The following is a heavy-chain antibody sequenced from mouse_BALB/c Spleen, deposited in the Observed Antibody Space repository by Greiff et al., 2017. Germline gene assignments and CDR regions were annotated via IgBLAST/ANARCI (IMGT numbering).Heavy chain of an antibody. CDR2: ISDGGSYT. V-gene: IGHV5-4*02. CDR3: ARDRDYGYDGAMDY. Sequence: EVKLVESGGGLVKPGGSLKLSCAASGFTFSDYYMYWVRQTPEKRLEWVATISDGGSYTYYPDSVKGRFTISRDNAKNNLYLQMSSLKSEDTAMYYCARDRDYGYDGAMDYWGQGTSVTVSS. CDR1: GFTFSDYY. D-gene: IGHD2-2*01. J-gene: IGHJ4*01.